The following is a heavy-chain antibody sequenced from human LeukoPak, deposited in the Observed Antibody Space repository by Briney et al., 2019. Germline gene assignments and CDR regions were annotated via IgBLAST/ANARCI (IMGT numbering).Heavy chain of an antibody. Sequence: HRASVKVSCKASGYTFTGSYMHWVRQAPGQGLEWMGRIDPKGGGTNYAQKFQGRVTMTTDTSISTAYMELSRLRSDDTAVYYCARELWFDYWGQGTLVTVSS. D-gene: IGHD3-10*01. V-gene: IGHV1-2*06. CDR2: IDPKGGGT. CDR1: GYTFTGSY. J-gene: IGHJ4*02. CDR3: ARELWFDY.